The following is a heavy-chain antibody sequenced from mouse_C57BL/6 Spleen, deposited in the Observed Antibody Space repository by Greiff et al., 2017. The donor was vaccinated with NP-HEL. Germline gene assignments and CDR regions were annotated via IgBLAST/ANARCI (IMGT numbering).Heavy chain of an antibody. CDR3: ARNGVYSNYFFYAMDY. V-gene: IGHV2-9-1*01. Sequence: VKVEESGPGLVAPSQSLSITCTVSGFSLTSYAISWVRQPPGKGLEWLGVIWTGGGTNYNSALKSRLSISKDNSKSQVFLKMNSLQTDDTARYYCARNGVYSNYFFYAMDYWGQGTSVTVSS. D-gene: IGHD2-5*01. CDR2: IWTGGGT. J-gene: IGHJ4*01. CDR1: GFSLTSYA.